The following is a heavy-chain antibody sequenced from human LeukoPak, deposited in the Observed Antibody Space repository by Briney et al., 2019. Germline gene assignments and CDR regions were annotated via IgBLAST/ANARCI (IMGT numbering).Heavy chain of an antibody. V-gene: IGHV3-53*01. CDR2: IYSGGST. J-gene: IGHJ4*02. CDR1: GFTVSSNY. CDR3: ARGLGSWSELAY. Sequence: GGSLRLSCAASGFTVSSNYMSWVRQAPGKGVEWVSVIYSGGSTYYADSVKGRFTISRDNSKNTLYLQMNSLRAEDTAVYYCARGLGSWSELAYWGQGTLVTVSS. D-gene: IGHD6-13*01.